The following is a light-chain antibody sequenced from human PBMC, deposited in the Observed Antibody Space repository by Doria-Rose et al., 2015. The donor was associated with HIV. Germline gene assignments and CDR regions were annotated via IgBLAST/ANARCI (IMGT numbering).Light chain of an antibody. J-gene: IGLJ2*01. Sequence: QSVLAQPASVSGSPGQSITISCTGTSSDVGGYKYVSWYQHFPGKAPKLSIYDVNMRPSGVSNRFSGSKSGNTASLTISGVQAEDEADYYCGSYTSSTTVIFGGGTKLTVL. V-gene: IGLV2-14*03. CDR2: DVN. CDR1: SSDVGGYKY. CDR3: GSYTSSTTVI.